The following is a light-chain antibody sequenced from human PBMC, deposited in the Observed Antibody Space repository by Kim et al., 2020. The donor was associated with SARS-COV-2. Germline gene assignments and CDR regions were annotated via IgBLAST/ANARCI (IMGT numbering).Light chain of an antibody. Sequence: ASVRDRVIITCRASQSISSRLAWYQQKPGKVPNLLIYDASSLESGVPSRFSGSRSGTEFTLTISSLQPDDFATYYCQHYDSYPITFGPGTKVDIK. CDR2: DAS. J-gene: IGKJ3*01. CDR1: QSISSR. CDR3: QHYDSYPIT. V-gene: IGKV1-5*01.